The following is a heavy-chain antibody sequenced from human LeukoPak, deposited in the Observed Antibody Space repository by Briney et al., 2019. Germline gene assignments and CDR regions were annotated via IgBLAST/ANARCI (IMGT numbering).Heavy chain of an antibody. CDR3: ARIMTTVTTVEY. CDR2: ISSSSSMI. J-gene: IGHJ4*02. V-gene: IGHV3-11*04. D-gene: IGHD4-17*01. CDR1: GFTFSDYY. Sequence: GGSLRLSCAASGFTFSDYYMSWIRQAPGKGLEWVSYISSSSSMIYYADSVKGRFTISRDNAKNSLYLQMNSLRAEDTAVYYCARIMTTVTTVEYWGQGTLVTVSS.